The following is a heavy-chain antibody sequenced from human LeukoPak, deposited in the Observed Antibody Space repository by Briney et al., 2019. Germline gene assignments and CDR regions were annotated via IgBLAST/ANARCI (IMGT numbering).Heavy chain of an antibody. J-gene: IGHJ4*02. Sequence: LPGGSLRLSCAASGFTFTKYWMHWVRHAPGKGLVWVSHISTDGNTTNYADSVKGRFTTSRDNAKNTMYLQVNSLRAEDTAVYYCARGAYGGNSYDYWGPGTLVTVSS. V-gene: IGHV3-74*01. CDR1: GFTFTKYW. CDR3: ARGAYGGNSYDY. CDR2: ISTDGNTT. D-gene: IGHD4-23*01.